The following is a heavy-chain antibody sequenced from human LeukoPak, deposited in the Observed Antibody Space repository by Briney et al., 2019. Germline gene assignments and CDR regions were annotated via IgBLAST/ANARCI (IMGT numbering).Heavy chain of an antibody. CDR3: ASGATDY. Sequence: GGSPRLSCAASGFTFSSYAMHWVRQAPGKGLEWVAVISYDGSNKYYADSVKGRFTISRDNSKNTLYLQMNSLGAEDTAVYYCASGATDYWGQGTLVTVSS. CDR1: GFTFSSYA. D-gene: IGHD1-26*01. V-gene: IGHV3-30*14. J-gene: IGHJ4*02. CDR2: ISYDGSNK.